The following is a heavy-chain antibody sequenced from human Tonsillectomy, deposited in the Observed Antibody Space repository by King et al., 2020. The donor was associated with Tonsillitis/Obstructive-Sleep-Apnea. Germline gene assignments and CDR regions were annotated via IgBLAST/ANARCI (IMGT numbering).Heavy chain of an antibody. Sequence: VQLVESGGGLVKPGGSLRLSCAASGFTFNIYSMDWVRQAPGKGLEWVSSITSTSSYIYSAASVKGRFTISRDNANNSLYLQMHSLRPEDTAVYYCARHQGGNYYHYYMDVWGKGTTVTVSS. CDR2: ITSTSSYI. V-gene: IGHV3-21*01. D-gene: IGHD3-16*01. CDR1: GFTFNIYS. J-gene: IGHJ6*03. CDR3: ARHQGGNYYHYYMDV.